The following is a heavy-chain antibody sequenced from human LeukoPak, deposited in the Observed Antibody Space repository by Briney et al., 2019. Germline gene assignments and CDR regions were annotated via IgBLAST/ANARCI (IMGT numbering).Heavy chain of an antibody. D-gene: IGHD6-13*01. CDR1: GGSISSYY. CDR3: ARTTEAHSWQTRYYSYYMDV. Sequence: SETLSLTCTVSGGSISSYYWSWIRQPAGKGLEWIGRIFISGNTNYNPSLKSRVTMSVDTSKNQFSLNLSSVTAADTAVYYCARTTEAHSWQTRYYSYYMDVWGKGTTVTVSS. V-gene: IGHV4-4*07. J-gene: IGHJ6*03. CDR2: IFISGNT.